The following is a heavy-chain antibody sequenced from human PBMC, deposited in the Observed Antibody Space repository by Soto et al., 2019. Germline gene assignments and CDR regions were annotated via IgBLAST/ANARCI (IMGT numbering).Heavy chain of an antibody. J-gene: IGHJ4*02. CDR2: TYYRSKWYN. CDR3: ARGLEYDGNDIGY. D-gene: IGHD1-20*01. Sequence: WQTFSLTCAISWDSVASNSAAWTWIRQSPSRGLEWLGRTYYRSKWYNDYAVSVKSRITINPDTSKNQFSLQLNSVTPEDTAVYYFARGLEYDGNDIGYWVQVTAVTVSS. V-gene: IGHV6-1*01. CDR1: WDSVASNSAA.